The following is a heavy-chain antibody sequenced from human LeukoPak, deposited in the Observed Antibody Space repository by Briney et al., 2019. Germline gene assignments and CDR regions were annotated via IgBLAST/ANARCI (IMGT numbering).Heavy chain of an antibody. CDR1: GGSISSYY. CDR2: IYYSGST. J-gene: IGHJ3*02. Sequence: SETLSLTCTVPGGSISSYYWTWIRQPPGKGLEWIGTIYYSGSTYYNPSLKSRVTISVDTSKNQFSLKLSSVTASDTAVYYCARRFAPSRNDAFDIWGQGTMVTVSS. V-gene: IGHV4-59*04. CDR3: ARRFAPSRNDAFDI. D-gene: IGHD3-10*01.